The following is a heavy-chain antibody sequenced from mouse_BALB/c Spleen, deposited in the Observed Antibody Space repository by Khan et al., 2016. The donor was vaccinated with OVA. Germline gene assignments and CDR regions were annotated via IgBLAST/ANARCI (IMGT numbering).Heavy chain of an antibody. CDR3: ARPSTTEYDYGMDY. Sequence: DVMLVESGGDLVQPGGSLKLSCAASGFTFSSYTMSWVRQTPEKRLEWVAFISNGGGSRYYPDTVKGRFTISRDNAKNILYLQMSSLKSEDTAMYYWARPSTTEYDYGMDYWGQGTSVTVSS. D-gene: IGHD1-1*01. CDR1: GFTFSSYT. V-gene: IGHV5-12-2*01. CDR2: ISNGGGSR. J-gene: IGHJ4*01.